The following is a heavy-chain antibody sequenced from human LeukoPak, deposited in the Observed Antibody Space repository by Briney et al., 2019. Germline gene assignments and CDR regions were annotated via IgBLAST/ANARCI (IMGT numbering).Heavy chain of an antibody. Sequence: GGSLRLSCAASGFTVSTNYMSWVRQAPGKGLEWVSVIYFGGGTYYADSVKGRFTISRDNSKDTLYLQINSLRAEDTAVYYCARGGASSVSSLTYWGQGTLVTVSS. V-gene: IGHV3-53*01. CDR2: IYFGGGT. J-gene: IGHJ4*02. D-gene: IGHD6-6*01. CDR1: GFTVSTNY. CDR3: ARGGASSVSSLTY.